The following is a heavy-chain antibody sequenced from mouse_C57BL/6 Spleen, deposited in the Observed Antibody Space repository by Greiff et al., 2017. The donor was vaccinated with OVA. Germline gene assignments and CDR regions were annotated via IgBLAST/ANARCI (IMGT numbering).Heavy chain of an antibody. CDR2: IDPSDSET. J-gene: IGHJ1*03. CDR1: GYTFTSYW. Sequence: QVQLQQPGAELVRPGSSVKLSCKASGYTFTSYWMHWVKQRPIQGLEWIGNIDPSDSETHYNQKFKDKATLTVDKSSSTAYMQLSSLTSEDSAVYYGARSSYGSSYEGYFDVWGTGTTVTVSS. CDR3: ARSSYGSSYEGYFDV. V-gene: IGHV1-52*01. D-gene: IGHD1-1*01.